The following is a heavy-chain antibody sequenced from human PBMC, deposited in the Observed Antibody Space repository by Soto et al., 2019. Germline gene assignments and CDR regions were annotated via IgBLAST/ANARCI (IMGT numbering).Heavy chain of an antibody. D-gene: IGHD6-6*01. J-gene: IGHJ6*02. CDR1: GGSISSSSYY. Sequence: PSETLSLTCTVSGGSISSSSYYWGWIRQPPGKGLEWIGSIYYSGSTYYNPSLKSRVTISVDTSKNQFSLKLSSVTAADTAVYYCARHGNPSIAARRGNYYYGMDVRGQGTTVTVSS. CDR2: IYYSGST. V-gene: IGHV4-39*01. CDR3: ARHGNPSIAARRGNYYYGMDV.